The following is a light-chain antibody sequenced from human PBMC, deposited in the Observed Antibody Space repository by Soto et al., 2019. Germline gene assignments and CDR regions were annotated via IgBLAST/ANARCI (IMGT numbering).Light chain of an antibody. V-gene: IGLV2-14*01. CDR2: DVS. J-gene: IGLJ1*01. CDR1: SSDVGGYNY. CDR3: RSYYSSHTSFL. Sequence: QSALTQPASVSGSPGQSITISCTGTSSDVGGYNYVSWYQQHPGKAPKLMIYDVSNRPSGVSNRFSGSKSGNTASLTISGLQAEEQADYYCRSYYSSHTSFLFGNGNKLNVL.